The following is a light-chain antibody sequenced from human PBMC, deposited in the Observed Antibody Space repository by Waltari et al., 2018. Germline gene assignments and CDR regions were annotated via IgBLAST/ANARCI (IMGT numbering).Light chain of an antibody. J-gene: IGLJ1*01. CDR3: CSYAGTHPFFV. CDR2: DVS. CDR1: SSDVGGYNA. Sequence: QSALTQPRSVSGSPGQSVTISCTGSSSDVGGYNAVPWYQQFPGKGPKVLIYDVSNGLAGVPDRLSGSNAGNTASLTISGLQAEDEAAYYSCSYAGTHPFFVFGSGTEVTVL. V-gene: IGLV2-11*01.